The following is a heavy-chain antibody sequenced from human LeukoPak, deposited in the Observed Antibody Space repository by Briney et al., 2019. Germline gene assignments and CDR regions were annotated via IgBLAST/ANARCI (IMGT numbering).Heavy chain of an antibody. D-gene: IGHD6-19*01. CDR3: ARPVSGSSGWYYNF. V-gene: IGHV4-34*01. CDR1: GGSLSGYY. CDR2: INLGGST. J-gene: IGHJ4*02. Sequence: SETLSLTCAVYGGSLSGYYWSWMPQHPGQGRVWGGEINLGGSTNYNTSLKSRVTISVDTSKTQFSLKLSSVTAADTAVYYCARPVSGSSGWYYNFWGQGTLVTVSS.